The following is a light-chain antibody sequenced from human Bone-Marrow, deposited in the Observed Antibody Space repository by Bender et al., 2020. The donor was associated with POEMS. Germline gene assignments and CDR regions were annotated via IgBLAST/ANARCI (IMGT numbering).Light chain of an antibody. CDR3: SSYTSTTTVL. CDR2: EDT. CDR1: SSDVGSYNL. J-gene: IGLJ2*01. V-gene: IGLV2-14*02. Sequence: QSALTQPASVSGSPGQSITISCNGTSSDVGSYNLVSWYQQHPGKAPKLIIYEDTKRPSGVSIRFSGSKSGTTASLTISGLQAEDEADYYCSSYTSTTTVLFGGGTKVHVL.